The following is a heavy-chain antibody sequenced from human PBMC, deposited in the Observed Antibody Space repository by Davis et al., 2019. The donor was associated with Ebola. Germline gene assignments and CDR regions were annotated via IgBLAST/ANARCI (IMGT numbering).Heavy chain of an antibody. CDR3: ARLEQWLGIFDY. V-gene: IGHV4-30-4*08. Sequence: SETLSLTCTVSGGSFSSGHYYWTWIRQHPGKGLEWIGYINYSGQTKYNPSLKSRVTISVDTSKNQFSLKLSSVTAADTAVYYCARLEQWLGIFDYWGQGTLVTVSS. D-gene: IGHD6-19*01. J-gene: IGHJ4*02. CDR1: GGSFSSGHYY. CDR2: INYSGQT.